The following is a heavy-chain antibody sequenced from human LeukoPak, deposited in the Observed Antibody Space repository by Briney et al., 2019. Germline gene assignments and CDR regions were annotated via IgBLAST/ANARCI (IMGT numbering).Heavy chain of an antibody. J-gene: IGHJ5*02. CDR1: SGSISSGRYY. D-gene: IGHD3-3*01. CDR2: IYTSGST. V-gene: IGHV4-61*02. Sequence: SETLSLTCTVSSGSISSGRYYWSWIRQPAGKGLEWIGRIYTSGSTNYNPSLKSRVTMSVDTSKNQFSLKLSSVTAADTAVYYCARDGPGYYDFWSGYYRLYNWFDPWGQGTLVTVSS. CDR3: ARDGPGYYDFWSGYYRLYNWFDP.